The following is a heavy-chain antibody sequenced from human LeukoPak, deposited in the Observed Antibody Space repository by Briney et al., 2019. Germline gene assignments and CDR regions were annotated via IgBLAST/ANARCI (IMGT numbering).Heavy chain of an antibody. CDR3: AGGCVVRGKRSKEYFQH. D-gene: IGHD3-10*01. J-gene: IGHJ1*01. V-gene: IGHV4-34*01. CDR2: INHSGST. CDR1: GGSFSGYY. Sequence: SETLSLTCAVYGGSFSGYYWSWIRQPPGKGLEWIGEINHSGSTNYNPSLKSRVTISVDTSKNQFSLKLSSVTAADTAVYYCAGGCVVRGKRSKEYFQHWGQGTLVTVSS.